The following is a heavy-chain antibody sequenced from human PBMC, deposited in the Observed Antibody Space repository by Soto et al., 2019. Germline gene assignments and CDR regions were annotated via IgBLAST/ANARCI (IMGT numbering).Heavy chain of an antibody. V-gene: IGHV3-30-3*01. CDR1: GFTFSSYA. Sequence: QVQLVESGGGVVQPGRSLRLSCAASGFTFSSYAMHWVRQAPGKGLEWVAVISYDGSNKYYADSVKGRFTISRDNSKNTLYLQMNSLRAEDTAVHYCARAMGAAAGHPSYYGMDVWGQGTTVTVSS. CDR2: ISYDGSNK. D-gene: IGHD6-13*01. CDR3: ARAMGAAAGHPSYYGMDV. J-gene: IGHJ6*02.